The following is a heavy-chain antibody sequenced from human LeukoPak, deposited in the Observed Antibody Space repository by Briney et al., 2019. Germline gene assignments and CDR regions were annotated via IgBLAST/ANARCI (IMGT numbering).Heavy chain of an antibody. CDR1: GFTFSSYG. D-gene: IGHD4-17*01. V-gene: IGHV3-7*01. J-gene: IGHJ3*01. CDR3: ARDTTHTHYGDAFDL. CDR2: INQDGSEK. Sequence: PGGSLRLSCAASGFTFSSYGMHWVRQAPGKGLEWVGNINQDGSEKNFVDSVKGRFTISRDNAKNSLYLQLNRLRVEDTATYFCARDTTHTHYGDAFDLWGQGTLVAVSS.